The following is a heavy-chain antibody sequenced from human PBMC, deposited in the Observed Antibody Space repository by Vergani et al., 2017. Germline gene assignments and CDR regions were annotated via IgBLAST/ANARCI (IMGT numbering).Heavy chain of an antibody. CDR3: ASGGHGSENGGALQL. J-gene: IGHJ3*01. CDR1: GYIFSNFW. CDR2: IYPGDSEV. V-gene: IGHV5-51*01. D-gene: IGHD3-10*01. Sequence: EKQLVQSGSETKKPGESLKISCQAFGYIFSNFWIGWVRQRPGRGLGWMGIIYPGDSEVKSNPAFRGQVIFSVSTSVNTAYLQWRSLQASDTATYFCASGGHGSENGGALQLWGQGTNITVSS.